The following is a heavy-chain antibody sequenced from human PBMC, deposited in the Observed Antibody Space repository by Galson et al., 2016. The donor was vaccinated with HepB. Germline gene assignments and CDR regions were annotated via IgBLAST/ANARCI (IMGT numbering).Heavy chain of an antibody. Sequence: SVKVSCKASGYNFTNYGISWARQAPGQGLEWMGWISAYNGNTNYAQKVQSRVTMTTDRSTSTAYMELRSLRSDDTAVYYCARATNYSDYWGQGAMVTVSS. CDR1: GYNFTNYG. CDR3: ARATNYSDY. V-gene: IGHV1-18*01. CDR2: ISAYNGNT. J-gene: IGHJ4*02.